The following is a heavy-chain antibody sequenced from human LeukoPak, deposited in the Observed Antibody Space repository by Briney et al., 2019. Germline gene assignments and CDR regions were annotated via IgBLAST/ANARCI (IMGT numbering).Heavy chain of an antibody. CDR3: ARDRRITIFGVVTSGWFDP. CDR1: GYTFTSYF. J-gene: IGHJ5*02. CDR2: INPSGGST. Sequence: GASVKVSCKASGYTFTSYFMHWVRQAPGQGLEWMGIINPSGGSTSYAQKFQGRVTMTRDTSTSTVYMELSSLRSEDTAVYYCARDRRITIFGVVTSGWFDPWGQGTLVTVSS. D-gene: IGHD3-3*01. V-gene: IGHV1-46*01.